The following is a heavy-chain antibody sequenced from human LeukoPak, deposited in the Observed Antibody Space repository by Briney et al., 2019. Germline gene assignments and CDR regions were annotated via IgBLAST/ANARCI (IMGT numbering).Heavy chain of an antibody. D-gene: IGHD2-15*01. J-gene: IGHJ4*02. CDR2: INHSGST. CDR3: ARAGGPYCSGGSCYSGY. CDR1: GGSFSGYY. Sequence: SETLSLTCAVYGGSFSGYYWSWIRQPPGKGLEWIGEINHSGSTNYNPSLKSRVTISVDTSKNQFSLKLSSVTAADTAVYYCARAGGPYCSGGSCYSGYWGQGTLVTVSS. V-gene: IGHV4-34*01.